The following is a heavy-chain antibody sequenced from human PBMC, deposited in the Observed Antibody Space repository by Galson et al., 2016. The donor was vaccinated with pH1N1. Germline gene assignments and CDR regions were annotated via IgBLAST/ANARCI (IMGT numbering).Heavy chain of an antibody. V-gene: IGHV3-23*01. CDR2: ISGSGGST. D-gene: IGHD5-18*01. J-gene: IGHJ4*02. Sequence: SLRLSCAASGFTFSSYAMSWVRQAPGEGLEWVSAISGSGGSTYYADSVKGRFTISRDYSKNTLYLQMNSLRAEDTAVYYCAKGTIRGYSYGFDYWGQGTLVTVSS. CDR3: AKGTIRGYSYGFDY. CDR1: GFTFSSYA.